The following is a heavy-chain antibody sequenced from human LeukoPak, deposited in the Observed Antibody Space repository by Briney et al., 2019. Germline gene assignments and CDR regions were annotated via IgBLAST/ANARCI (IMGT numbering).Heavy chain of an antibody. D-gene: IGHD2-2*01. J-gene: IGHJ4*02. CDR3: ARDICSSTSCYLDY. Sequence: PSETLSLTCTVSGGSISSSSYYWGWIRQPPGKGLEWIGYIYYSGSTNYNPSLKSRVTISVDTSKNQFSLKLSSVTAADTAVYYCARDICSSTSCYLDYWGQGTLVTVSS. V-gene: IGHV4-61*01. CDR1: GGSISSSSYY. CDR2: IYYSGST.